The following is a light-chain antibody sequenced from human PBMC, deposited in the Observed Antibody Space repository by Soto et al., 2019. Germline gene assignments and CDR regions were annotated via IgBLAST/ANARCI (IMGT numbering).Light chain of an antibody. CDR1: QSVTSNY. Sequence: IVLTQSPGTLSLSPGERATLSCRASQSVTSNYLAWYQQRPGQAPRLLIYGASNMATGISDRFSGSGSGTDFTIPIGSLEPEDLAVYYCQQRSNWLFTFGPGTKVDIK. CDR3: QQRSNWLFT. CDR2: GAS. J-gene: IGKJ3*01. V-gene: IGKV3D-20*02.